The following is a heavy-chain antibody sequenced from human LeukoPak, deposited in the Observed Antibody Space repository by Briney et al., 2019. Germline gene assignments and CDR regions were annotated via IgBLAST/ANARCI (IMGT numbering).Heavy chain of an antibody. V-gene: IGHV1-8*01. Sequence: ASVKVSCKASGYTFTSYDINWVRQATGQGLEWMGWMNPNSGNTGYAQKFQGRVTMTRNTSISTAYMELSSLRSEDTAVYYCARGRLYYYGSGSYIDYWGQGTLVTVSS. CDR2: MNPNSGNT. J-gene: IGHJ4*02. D-gene: IGHD3-10*01. CDR1: GYTFTSYD. CDR3: ARGRLYYYGSGSYIDY.